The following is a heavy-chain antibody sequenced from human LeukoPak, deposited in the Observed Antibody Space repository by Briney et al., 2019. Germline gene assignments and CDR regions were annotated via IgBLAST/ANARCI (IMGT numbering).Heavy chain of an antibody. CDR3: ARLVGARSQADY. Sequence: SETLSLTCAVSGYSINSGYYWGWIRRPPGKGLEWIGSIYHSGSTYYNPSLKSRVTISVDTSKNQFSLRLSSVTAADTAVYYCARLVGARSQADYWGQGTLVTVSS. CDR1: GYSINSGYY. CDR2: IYHSGST. J-gene: IGHJ4*02. V-gene: IGHV4-38-2*01. D-gene: IGHD1-26*01.